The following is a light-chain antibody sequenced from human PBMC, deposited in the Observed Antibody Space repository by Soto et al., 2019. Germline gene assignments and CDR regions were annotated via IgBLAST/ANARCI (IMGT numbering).Light chain of an antibody. V-gene: IGLV3-25*03. CDR2: KDR. Sequence: SYELTQPPSVSVFPGQTARITCSGDALPRQYAYWYQQKPGQAPVLVIYKDRERPSGIPERFSGSSSGTTVTLTISEVEAEDEADYYCQSADSSGTYWVFGGGTKLTVL. J-gene: IGLJ3*02. CDR1: ALPRQY. CDR3: QSADSSGTYWV.